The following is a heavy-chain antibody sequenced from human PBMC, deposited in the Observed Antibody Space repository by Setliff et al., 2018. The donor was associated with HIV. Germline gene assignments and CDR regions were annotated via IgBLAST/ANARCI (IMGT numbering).Heavy chain of an antibody. V-gene: IGHV3-33*06. Sequence: GGSLRLSCAASGFPFNEYGMHWVRQAPGKGLEWVAVVWSDGSNVFYGDSVRGRFHISRDNSNNTLYLQMNSLRDEDTAVYYCAKDLTKLGWSRTSLKWASWGQGTLVTVSS. D-gene: IGHD2-2*01. CDR3: AKDLTKLGWSRTSLKWAS. J-gene: IGHJ5*02. CDR1: GFPFNEYG. CDR2: VWSDGSNV.